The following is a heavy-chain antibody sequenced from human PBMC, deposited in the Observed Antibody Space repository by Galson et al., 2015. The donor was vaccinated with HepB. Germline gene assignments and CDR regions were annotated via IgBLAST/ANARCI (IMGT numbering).Heavy chain of an antibody. Sequence: SVKVSCKASGYTFNSYGISWVRQAPGQGLEWMGWVSAYNGDTESAQTFQDRVIVTTDTSTTTAYLELRSLTSDDTAVYYCTKDRPFLSGAPTLYYFDHWGQGTLVTVSS. J-gene: IGHJ4*02. CDR1: GYTFNSYG. CDR3: TKDRPFLSGAPTLYYFDH. V-gene: IGHV1-18*01. D-gene: IGHD3-16*01. CDR2: VSAYNGDT.